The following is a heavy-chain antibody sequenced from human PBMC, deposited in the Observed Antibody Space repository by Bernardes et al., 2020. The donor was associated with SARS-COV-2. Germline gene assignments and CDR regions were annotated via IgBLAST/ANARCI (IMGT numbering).Heavy chain of an antibody. V-gene: IGHV4-31*01. D-gene: IGHD3-10*01. CDR1: GGSITSGGHY. J-gene: IGHJ6*03. Sequence: SETLSLTCTVSGGSITSGGHYWSWIRQHPGKGLEWIGYIYYSGRTYYNPSLKSPVTISMDTSKNQFSLNLNSVTVADTAVYYCARWFRGGDSPQYYYWYMDVWGKGTTVTVSS. CDR2: IYYSGRT. CDR3: ARWFRGGDSPQYYYWYMDV.